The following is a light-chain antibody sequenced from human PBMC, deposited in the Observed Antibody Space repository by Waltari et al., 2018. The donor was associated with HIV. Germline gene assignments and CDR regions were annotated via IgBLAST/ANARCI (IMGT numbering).Light chain of an antibody. CDR2: EVN. CDR1: SSDVGCSNY. CDR3: SSYTISSAWV. J-gene: IGLJ3*02. V-gene: IGLV2-14*01. Sequence: QSALTQPASVSGSPGQSITIPCTGTSSDVGCSNYVSWYQQHPGTAPNLMFYEVNNRPSGVSNRFSGSKSGNTASLTISGLQAEDEADYYCSSYTISSAWVFGGGTKLTVL.